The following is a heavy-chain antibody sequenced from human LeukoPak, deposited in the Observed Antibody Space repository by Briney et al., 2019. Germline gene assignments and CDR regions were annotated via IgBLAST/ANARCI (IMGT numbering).Heavy chain of an antibody. D-gene: IGHD2-8*01. CDR3: AKGYAYSMDV. Sequence: GGSLRLSFAASGFTFSSSGMHWVRQAPGKGLEWVAFIRNDGSKKYYGDSVKGRFTISRDNSKNTLDLQMNSLRGEDTAEYYCAKGYAYSMDVWGQGTTVTVSS. CDR1: GFTFSSSG. J-gene: IGHJ6*02. CDR2: IRNDGSKK. V-gene: IGHV3-30*02.